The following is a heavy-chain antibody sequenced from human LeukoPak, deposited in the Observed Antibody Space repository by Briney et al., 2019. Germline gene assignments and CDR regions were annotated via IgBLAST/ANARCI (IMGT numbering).Heavy chain of an antibody. CDR2: ITNSGSIL. Sequence: GGSLRLSCAASGFTFSDYYMTWIRQAPGQGLERVAYITNSGSILYYVEYVKGRFTTSRDNAKNSLFLQMNSLRAEDTAVYYCARDGSRSWSLNTWFDPWGQGTQVTVSS. D-gene: IGHD6-13*01. V-gene: IGHV3-11*04. CDR1: GFTFSDYY. J-gene: IGHJ5*02. CDR3: ARDGSRSWSLNTWFDP.